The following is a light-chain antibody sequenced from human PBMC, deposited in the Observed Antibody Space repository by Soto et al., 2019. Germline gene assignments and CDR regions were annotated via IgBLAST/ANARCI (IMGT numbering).Light chain of an antibody. Sequence: QSVLTQPPSASGTPGQRVTISCSGSSSNIGNFYVYWYQQLQGTAPKLLIYKNNQRPLGVPDRFSGSKSGTSASLAISGLRSEDEADYYCAAWDDSLSGPGVFGGGTQLTVL. CDR1: SSNIGNFY. CDR3: AAWDDSLSGPGV. V-gene: IGLV1-47*01. J-gene: IGLJ7*01. CDR2: KNN.